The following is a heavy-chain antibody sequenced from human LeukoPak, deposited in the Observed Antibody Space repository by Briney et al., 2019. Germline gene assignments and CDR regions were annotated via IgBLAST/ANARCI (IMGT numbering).Heavy chain of an antibody. D-gene: IGHD3-22*01. J-gene: IGHJ4*02. V-gene: IGHV3-23*01. CDR1: GFTFSNYA. CDR3: AKGSYYDSSGSFYFDY. CDR2: TSGGGGDT. Sequence: PGGSLRLSCAASGFTFSNYAMSWVRQAPGKGLEWVSGTSGGGGDTSYADSVKGRFTISRDNSKNTLYLHMNSLRAEDTAVYYCAKGSYYDSSGSFYFDYWGQGTLVTVSS.